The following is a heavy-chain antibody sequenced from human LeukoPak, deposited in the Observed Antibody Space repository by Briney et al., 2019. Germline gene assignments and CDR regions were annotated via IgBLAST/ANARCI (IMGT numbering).Heavy chain of an antibody. CDR1: GGSISSGGYS. CDR2: IYHSGST. V-gene: IGHV4-30-2*01. Sequence: SETLSLTCAVSGGSISSGGYSWSWIRQPPGKGLGWIGYIYHSGSTYYNPSLKSRVTISVDRSKNQFSLKLSSVTAADTAVYYCARGPATSDWGQGTLVTVSS. D-gene: IGHD2-2*01. CDR3: ARGPATSD. J-gene: IGHJ4*02.